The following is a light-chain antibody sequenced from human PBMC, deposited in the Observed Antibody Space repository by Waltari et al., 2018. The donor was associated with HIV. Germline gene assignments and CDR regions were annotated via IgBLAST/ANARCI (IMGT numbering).Light chain of an antibody. V-gene: IGKV3-11*01. CDR2: DAS. CDR3: QQRSNLIT. J-gene: IGKJ5*01. CDR1: QSVSSY. Sequence: EIVLTQSPATLSLSPGERATLSCRASQSVSSYLACYQQKPGQAPRLLISDASNRATGIPARFSGSGSGTDFTLTISSLEPEDFAVYYCQQRSNLITFGQGTRLEIK.